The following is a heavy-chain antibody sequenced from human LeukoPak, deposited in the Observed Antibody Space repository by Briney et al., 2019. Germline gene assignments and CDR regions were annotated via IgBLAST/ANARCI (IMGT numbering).Heavy chain of an antibody. CDR1: GYTFTSYD. CDR2: MNPNSGNT. J-gene: IGHJ4*02. CDR3: ARRNPWELQGAVDY. V-gene: IGHV1-8*01. D-gene: IGHD1-26*01. Sequence: ASVKVSCKASGYTFTSYDINWVRQATGQGLEWMGWMNPNSGNTGYAQEFQGRVTMTRNTSISTAYMELSSLRSEDTAVYYCARRNPWELQGAVDYWGQGTLVTVSS.